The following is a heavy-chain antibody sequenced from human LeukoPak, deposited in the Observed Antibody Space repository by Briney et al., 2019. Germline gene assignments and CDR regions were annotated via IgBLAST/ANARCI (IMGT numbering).Heavy chain of an antibody. CDR3: ARDGRESSGWKSLTGYFDY. Sequence: PSETLSLTCTVSGVSISSYYWSWIRQPAGKGLEWIGRIYTSGSTNYNPSLKSRVTMSVDTSKNQFSLKLSSVTAADTAVYYCARDGRESSGWKSLTGYFDYWGQGTLVTVSS. V-gene: IGHV4-4*07. D-gene: IGHD6-19*01. CDR2: IYTSGST. CDR1: GVSISSYY. J-gene: IGHJ4*02.